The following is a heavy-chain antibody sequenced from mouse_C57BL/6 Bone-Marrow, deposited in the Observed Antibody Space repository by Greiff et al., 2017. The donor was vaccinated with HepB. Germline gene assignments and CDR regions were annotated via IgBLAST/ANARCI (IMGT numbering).Heavy chain of an antibody. CDR3: ARFPYYYGSSPYAMDY. V-gene: IGHV1-80*01. Sequence: QVTLKVSGAELVKPGASVKISCKASGYAFSSYWMNWVKQRPGKGLEWIGQIYPGDGDTNYNGKFKGKATLTADKSSSTAYMQLSSLTSEDSAVYFCARFPYYYGSSPYAMDYWGQGTSVTVSS. J-gene: IGHJ4*01. CDR2: IYPGDGDT. D-gene: IGHD1-1*01. CDR1: GYAFSSYW.